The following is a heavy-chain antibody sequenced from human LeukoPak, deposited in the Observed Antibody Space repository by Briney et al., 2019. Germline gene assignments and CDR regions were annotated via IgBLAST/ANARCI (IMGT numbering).Heavy chain of an antibody. CDR2: ISWNSGST. V-gene: IGHV3-9*01. J-gene: IGHJ4*02. Sequence: GGSLRLSCAASGFTFDDYAMHWVRQAPGKGLEWVSGISWNSGSTGYADSVKGRFTISRDNAKNSLYLQMNSLRAEDTALYYCAKDRYGDQYYFDYWGQGTLVTVSS. CDR3: AKDRYGDQYYFDY. CDR1: GFTFDDYA. D-gene: IGHD4-17*01.